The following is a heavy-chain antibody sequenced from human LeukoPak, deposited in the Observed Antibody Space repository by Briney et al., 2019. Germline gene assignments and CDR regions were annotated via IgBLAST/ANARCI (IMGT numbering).Heavy chain of an antibody. D-gene: IGHD7-27*01. CDR2: IIPMFGTT. CDR3: ARDTGELIY. Sequence: ASAKVSCKASGGTFSSDPISWVRQAPGQGLEWMGRIIPMFGTTNYAQKFQRGVTITTDESTSTAYMELNSLTSEDTAVYYCARDTGELIYWGQGTLVTVSS. J-gene: IGHJ4*02. V-gene: IGHV1-69*05. CDR1: GGTFSSDP.